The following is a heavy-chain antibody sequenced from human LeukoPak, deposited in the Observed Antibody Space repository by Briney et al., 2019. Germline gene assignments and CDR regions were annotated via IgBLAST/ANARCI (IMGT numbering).Heavy chain of an antibody. CDR3: ARHALKPEIFLSRLPKHADSSGPAYIYYFDY. D-gene: IGHD6-19*01. Sequence: PSETLSLTCTVSGGSISSGGYYWSWIRQPPGKGLEWIGYIYHSGSTYYNPSLKSRVTISVDRSKNQFSLKLSSVTAADTAVYYCARHALKPEIFLSRLPKHADSSGPAYIYYFDYWGQGTLVTVSS. J-gene: IGHJ4*02. V-gene: IGHV4-30-2*01. CDR1: GGSISSGGYY. CDR2: IYHSGST.